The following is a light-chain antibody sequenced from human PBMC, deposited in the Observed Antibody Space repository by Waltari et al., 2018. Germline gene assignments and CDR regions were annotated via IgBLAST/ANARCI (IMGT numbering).Light chain of an antibody. CDR1: SPNTGAGFA. V-gene: IGLV1-40*01. J-gene: IGLJ2*01. CDR3: QSYDSDLRGV. CDR2: GST. Sequence: QSVLTQPPSVSGAPGPRVPISCTGTSPNTGAGFAVHWYQQHSGTAPKLLIEGSTYRPSGVPDRFSGDKSGTSASLAITGLQAEDDAYYYCQSYDSDLRGVFGGGTKLTVL.